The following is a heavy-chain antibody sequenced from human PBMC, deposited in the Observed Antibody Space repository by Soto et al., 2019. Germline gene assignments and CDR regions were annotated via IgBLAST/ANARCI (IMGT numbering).Heavy chain of an antibody. CDR3: ARGTVFGTN. Sequence: SETLSLTCTVSGGSISSYYWSWIRQPPGKGLEWIGYIYYSGSTNYNPSLKSRVTISVDTSKNQFSLKLSSVTAADTAVYYCARGTVFGTNWGQGTLVTVSS. D-gene: IGHD3-10*02. V-gene: IGHV4-59*12. J-gene: IGHJ4*02. CDR2: IYYSGST. CDR1: GGSISSYY.